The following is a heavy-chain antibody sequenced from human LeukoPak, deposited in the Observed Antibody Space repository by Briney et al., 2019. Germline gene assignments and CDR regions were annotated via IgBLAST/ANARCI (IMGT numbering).Heavy chain of an antibody. Sequence: GGSLRLSCAASGFTFDEYAMHWVRQAPGKGLEWVSSINWNSRGVDYADSVKGRFTISRDNAKKTLYLQMNSLRAEDTAVYYCAKVKEWELTVDYWGQGTLVTVSS. J-gene: IGHJ4*02. CDR3: AKVKEWELTVDY. CDR1: GFTFDEYA. CDR2: INWNSRGV. V-gene: IGHV3-9*01. D-gene: IGHD1-26*01.